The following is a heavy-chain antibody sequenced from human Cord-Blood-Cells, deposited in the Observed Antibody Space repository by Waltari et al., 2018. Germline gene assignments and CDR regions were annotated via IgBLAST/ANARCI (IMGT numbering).Heavy chain of an antibody. CDR2: INPNSGGT. CDR1: GYTFTGSN. J-gene: IGHJ3*02. D-gene: IGHD7-27*01. CDR3: ARDLIQTGVNAFDI. V-gene: IGHV1-2*02. Sequence: QVQLVQSRVAVKKPGASVNAPCQASGYTFTGSNMHWERQAPAQGFEWMGWINPNSGGTNYAQKFQGRVTMTRDTSISTAYMELSRLRSDDTAVYYCARDLIQTGVNAFDIWGQGTMVTVSS.